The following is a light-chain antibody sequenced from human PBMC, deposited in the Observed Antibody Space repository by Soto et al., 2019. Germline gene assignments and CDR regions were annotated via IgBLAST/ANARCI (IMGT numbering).Light chain of an antibody. CDR2: GAS. CDR3: QQYNNWPRT. CDR1: QSVSSN. Sequence: EIVMTQSPATLSVSPGERATHTCRASQSVSSNLAWYQQKPGQAPRFIIFGASTRATGIPARFSGSGSGTEFTLTISSPQSEDFAVYYRQQYNNWPRTFGHGTKVEIK. J-gene: IGKJ1*01. V-gene: IGKV3-15*01.